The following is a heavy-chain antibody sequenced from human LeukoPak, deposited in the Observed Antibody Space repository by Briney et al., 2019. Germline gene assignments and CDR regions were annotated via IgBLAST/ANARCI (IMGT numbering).Heavy chain of an antibody. Sequence: GGSLRLSCAASGFTFTSSAMHWVRQAPGKGLEWVAVIWYDGSNKYYADSVKGRFTISRDNSKNTLYLQMNSLRAEDTAVYYCARVGGDGYDSRVDYWGQGTLVTVSS. CDR2: IWYDGSNK. CDR1: GFTFTSSA. J-gene: IGHJ4*02. V-gene: IGHV3-33*08. CDR3: ARVGGDGYDSRVDY. D-gene: IGHD3-22*01.